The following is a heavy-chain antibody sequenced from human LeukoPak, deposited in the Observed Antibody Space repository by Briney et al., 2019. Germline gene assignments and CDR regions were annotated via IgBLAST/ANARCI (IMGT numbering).Heavy chain of an antibody. CDR2: ISSSSYI. D-gene: IGHD3-22*01. J-gene: IGHJ6*02. Sequence: GGSLRLSCAAPGFTFSSYSMNWVRQAPGKGLEWVSSISSSSYIYYADSVKGRFTISRDNAKNSPYLQMNSLRAEDTAVYYCARGFDDSSGFYPYGMDVWGQGTTVTVSS. CDR1: GFTFSSYS. V-gene: IGHV3-21*01. CDR3: ARGFDDSSGFYPYGMDV.